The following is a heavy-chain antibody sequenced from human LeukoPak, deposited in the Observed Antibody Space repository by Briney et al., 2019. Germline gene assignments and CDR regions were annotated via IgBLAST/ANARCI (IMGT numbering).Heavy chain of an antibody. CDR1: GFTLSSYG. CDR3: ARGRGYSYGYFDY. V-gene: IGHV3-23*01. J-gene: IGHJ4*02. Sequence: GGTLRLSCAASGFTLSSYGMSWVRQAPGRGLEWVSAISTTGGSTYYADSVKGRFTISRDNSKNTLYLQMNSLRAEDTAVYYCARGRGYSYGYFDYWGQGTLVTVSS. CDR2: ISTTGGST. D-gene: IGHD5-18*01.